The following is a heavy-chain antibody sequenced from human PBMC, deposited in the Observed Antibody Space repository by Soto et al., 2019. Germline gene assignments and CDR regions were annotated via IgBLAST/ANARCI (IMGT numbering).Heavy chain of an antibody. D-gene: IGHD6-19*01. J-gene: IGHJ3*02. CDR3: ARGGAGRRSGRMGAFDI. CDR1: GFTFSDYS. Sequence: XGSLRLSCAAAGFTFSDYSMSWIRQAPGKGLEWVSYISTSGSTIYYADSVKGRFTISRDNAKNSLYLQMNSLRAEDTAVYYCARGGAGRRSGRMGAFDIWGPGTMVTVS. V-gene: IGHV3-11*01. CDR2: ISTSGSTI.